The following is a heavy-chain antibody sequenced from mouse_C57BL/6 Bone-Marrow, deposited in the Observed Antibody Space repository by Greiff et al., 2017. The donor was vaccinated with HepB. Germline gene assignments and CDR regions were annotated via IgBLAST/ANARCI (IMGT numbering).Heavy chain of an antibody. D-gene: IGHD4-1*01. V-gene: IGHV1-74*01. CDR3: ARTGNWYFDV. Sequence: QVPVKPPGAELVQPGASVTVSCKASCYTFTRYWMPWVKQKPGHGLEWIGRLHPSDSDTNYNQKFKGKATLTVDKSSSTAYMQLSSLTSEDSAVYYCARTGNWYFDVWGTGTTVTVSS. J-gene: IGHJ1*03. CDR2: LHPSDSDT. CDR1: CYTFTRYW.